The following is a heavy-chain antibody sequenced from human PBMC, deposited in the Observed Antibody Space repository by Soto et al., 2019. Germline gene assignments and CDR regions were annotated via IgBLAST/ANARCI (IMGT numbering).Heavy chain of an antibody. Sequence: ASVKVSCKASGYTFTNSGISWVRQAPGQGLEWMGWISAYNGNTNYAQKLQGRVTMTTDTSTSTAYMELRSLRSDDTAVYYCASVDTIHYGMDVWGQGTTVTVSS. CDR1: GYTFTNSG. J-gene: IGHJ6*02. V-gene: IGHV1-18*01. CDR3: ASVDTIHYGMDV. CDR2: ISAYNGNT. D-gene: IGHD3-3*01.